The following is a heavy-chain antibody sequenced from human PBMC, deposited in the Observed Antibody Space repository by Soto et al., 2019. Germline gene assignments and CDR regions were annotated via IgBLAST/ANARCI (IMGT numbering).Heavy chain of an antibody. V-gene: IGHV3-23*01. CDR3: AKDKPGTTSFDY. Sequence: GGSLRLSCAASGFTISSNAMYWVRQAPGKGLEWVSAISDRGDTTHYADSVKGRFTISRDTSKNTLYLQLNTLRADDTAVYYCAKDKPGTTSFDYWGQGTLVTVSS. J-gene: IGHJ4*02. CDR1: GFTISSNA. CDR2: ISDRGDTT. D-gene: IGHD1-1*01.